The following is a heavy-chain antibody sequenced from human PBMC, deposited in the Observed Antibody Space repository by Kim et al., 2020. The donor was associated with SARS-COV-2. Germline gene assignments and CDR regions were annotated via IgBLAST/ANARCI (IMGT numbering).Heavy chain of an antibody. Sequence: GGSLRLSCAASGFTFSSYEMNWVRQAPGKGLEWVSYISSSGSTIYYADSVKGRFTISRDNAKNSLYLQMNSLRAEDTAVYYCARGSRLDFWSGQPADYWGQGTLVTVSS. CDR2: ISSSGSTI. V-gene: IGHV3-48*03. D-gene: IGHD3-3*01. CDR1: GFTFSSYE. J-gene: IGHJ4*02. CDR3: ARGSRLDFWSGQPADY.